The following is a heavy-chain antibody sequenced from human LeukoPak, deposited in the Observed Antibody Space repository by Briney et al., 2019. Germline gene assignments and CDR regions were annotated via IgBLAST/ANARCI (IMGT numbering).Heavy chain of an antibody. J-gene: IGHJ4*02. D-gene: IGHD3-10*01. CDR1: GFTFISYA. CDR2: INDSGGNT. CDR3: AKTSAGIRGGYFDY. V-gene: IGHV3-23*01. Sequence: AGGSLRLSCAASGFTFISYAISWVRQASGWCLDSVSLINDSGGNTYYADSVKGRFTISRDNSKNTLFLQMSSLRAEDTAVYYCAKTSAGIRGGYFDYWGQGTLVTVSS.